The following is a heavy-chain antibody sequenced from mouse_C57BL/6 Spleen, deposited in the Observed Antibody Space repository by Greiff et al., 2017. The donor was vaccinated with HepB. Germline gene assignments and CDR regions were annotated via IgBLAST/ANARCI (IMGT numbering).Heavy chain of an antibody. V-gene: IGHV1-50*01. CDR1: GYTFTSYW. Sequence: VQLQQPGAELVKPGASVKLSCKASGYTFTSYWMQWVKQRPGQGLEWIGEIDPSDSYTNYNQKFKGKATLTVDTSSSTAYMQLSSLTSEDSAVYYCARATMVTRYYFDYWGQGTTLTVSS. CDR2: IDPSDSYT. D-gene: IGHD2-2*01. CDR3: ARATMVTRYYFDY. J-gene: IGHJ2*01.